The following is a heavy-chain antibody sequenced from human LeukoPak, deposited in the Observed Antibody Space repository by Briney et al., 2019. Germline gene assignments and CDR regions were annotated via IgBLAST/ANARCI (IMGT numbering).Heavy chain of an antibody. J-gene: IGHJ4*02. CDR2: ISSSSSTI. CDR1: GFTFSSYS. CDR3: ARDMYSGSLWS. Sequence: GGSLRLSCAASGFTFSSYSMNWVRQAPGKGLEWVSYISSSSSTIYYADSVKGRFTISRDNAKNSLYLQMNSLRAEDTAVYYCARDMYSGSLWSWGQGTLVTVSS. D-gene: IGHD1-26*01. V-gene: IGHV3-48*01.